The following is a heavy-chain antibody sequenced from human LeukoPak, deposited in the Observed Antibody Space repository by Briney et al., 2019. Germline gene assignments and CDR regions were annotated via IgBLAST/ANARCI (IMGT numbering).Heavy chain of an antibody. V-gene: IGHV3-48*03. J-gene: IGHJ4*02. CDR2: ISSSGSTI. CDR3: ARVGGVLTGYYNGPFGY. D-gene: IGHD3-9*01. Sequence: GGSLRLSCAASGFTFSSYEMNWVRQAPGKGLEWVSYISSSGSTIYYADSVKGRFTISRDNAKNSLYLQMNSLRAEDTAVYYCARVGGVLTGYYNGPFGYWGQGTLVTVSS. CDR1: GFTFSSYE.